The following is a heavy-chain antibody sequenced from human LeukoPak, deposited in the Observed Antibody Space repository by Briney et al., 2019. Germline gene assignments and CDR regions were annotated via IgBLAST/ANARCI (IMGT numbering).Heavy chain of an antibody. CDR2: INHSGST. J-gene: IGHJ5*02. CDR1: GGSFSGYY. D-gene: IGHD2-2*01. CDR3: ASMRDIVVVPAAPNWFDP. Sequence: SETLSLTCAVYGGSFSGYYWSWIRQPPGKGLEWIGEINHSGSTNYNPSLKSRVTISVDTSKNQFFLKLSSVTAADTAVYYCASMRDIVVVPAAPNWFDPWGQGTLVTVSS. V-gene: IGHV4-34*01.